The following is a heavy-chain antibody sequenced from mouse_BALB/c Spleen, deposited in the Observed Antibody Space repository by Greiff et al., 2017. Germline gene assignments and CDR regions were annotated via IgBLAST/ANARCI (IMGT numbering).Heavy chain of an antibody. CDR3: ARGNWYYAMDD. J-gene: IGHJ4*01. V-gene: IGHV5-6-3*01. CDR1: GFTFSSYG. D-gene: IGHD4-1*01. Sequence: VVESGGGLVQPGGSLKLSCAASGFTFSSYGMSWVRQTPDKRLELVATINSNGGSTYYPDSVKGRFTISRDNAKNTLYLQMSSLKSEDTAMYYCARGNWYYAMDDWGQGTSVTVSS. CDR2: INSNGGST.